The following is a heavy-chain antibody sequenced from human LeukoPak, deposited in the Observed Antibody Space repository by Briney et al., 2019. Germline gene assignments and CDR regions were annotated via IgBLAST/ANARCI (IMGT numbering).Heavy chain of an antibody. D-gene: IGHD6-13*01. CDR1: GFTFSSYA. J-gene: IGHJ4*02. V-gene: IGHV3-23*01. CDR3: ASYAASGTAGSDY. Sequence: GGSLRLSCAASGFTFSSYAMNWVRQAPGKGLEWVSAIGVSGGNTYYADSVKGRFTISRDNSKNTLFLQMNSLRAEDTAVYYCASYAASGTAGSDYWGQGTLVTVSS. CDR2: IGVSGGNT.